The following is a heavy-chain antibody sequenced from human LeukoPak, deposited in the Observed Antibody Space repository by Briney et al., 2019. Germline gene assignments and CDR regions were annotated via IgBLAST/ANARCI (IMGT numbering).Heavy chain of an antibody. CDR1: GYSFTSYW. J-gene: IGHJ4*02. CDR3: ARLGLAYCGGDCYYYYFDY. V-gene: IGHV5-51*01. Sequence: GESLKISCKGSGYSFTSYWIGWVRQMPGKGLEWMGIIYPGDSDTRYSPSFQGQVTISADKSISTAYLQWSSPKASDTAMYYCARLGLAYCGGDCYYYYFDYWGQGTLVTVSS. CDR2: IYPGDSDT. D-gene: IGHD2-21*02.